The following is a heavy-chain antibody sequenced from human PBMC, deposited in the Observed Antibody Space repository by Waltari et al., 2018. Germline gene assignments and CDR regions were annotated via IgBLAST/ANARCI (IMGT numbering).Heavy chain of an antibody. V-gene: IGHV4-34*01. J-gene: IGHJ6*03. CDR2: INHSGST. Sequence: QVQLQQWGAGLLKPSETLSLTCAVYGGSFSGYYWSWIRQPPGKGLEWIGEINHSGSTNYNPSLKSRVTISVDTSKHQFSLKLSSVTAAETAVYYCARVKRGYDYSTSPNYYYYMDVWGKGTTVTVSS. D-gene: IGHD4-4*01. CDR3: ARVKRGYDYSTSPNYYYYMDV. CDR1: GGSFSGYY.